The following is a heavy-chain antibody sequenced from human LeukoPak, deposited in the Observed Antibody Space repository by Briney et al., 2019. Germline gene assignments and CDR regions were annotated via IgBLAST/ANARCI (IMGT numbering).Heavy chain of an antibody. V-gene: IGHV4-39*07. Sequence: SSETLSLTCTVSGGSISSSSYYWCWIRQPPGKGLEWIGSIYYSGSTYYNPSLKSRVTISVDTSKNQFSLKLSSVTAADTAVYYCARETSHLAAAGSLWGQGTLVTVSS. J-gene: IGHJ4*02. CDR3: ARETSHLAAAGSL. CDR1: GGSISSSSYY. D-gene: IGHD6-13*01. CDR2: IYYSGST.